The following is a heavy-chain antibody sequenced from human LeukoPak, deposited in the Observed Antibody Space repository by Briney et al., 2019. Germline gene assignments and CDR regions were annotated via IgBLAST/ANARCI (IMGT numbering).Heavy chain of an antibody. D-gene: IGHD3-22*01. Sequence: SVKVSCKASGGTFSSYAISWVRQAPGQGLEWMGRIIPILGIANYAQKFQGRVTITADKSTSTAYMELSSLRSEDTAVYYCARVVTMIVVPYFDYWGQGTLVTVSS. V-gene: IGHV1-69*04. J-gene: IGHJ4*02. CDR1: GGTFSSYA. CDR3: ARVVTMIVVPYFDY. CDR2: IIPILGIA.